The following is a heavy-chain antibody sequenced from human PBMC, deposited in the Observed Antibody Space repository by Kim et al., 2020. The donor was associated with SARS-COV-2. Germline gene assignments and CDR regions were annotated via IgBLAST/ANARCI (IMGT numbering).Heavy chain of an antibody. D-gene: IGHD3-16*01. Sequence: GGSLRLSCAASGFTFSSYAMHWVRQAPGKGLEWVAVISYDGSNKYYADSVKGRFTISRDNSKNTLYLQMNSLRAEDTAVYYCARGGALRVSIWDWFDPWGQGTLVTVSS. CDR1: GFTFSSYA. CDR3: ARGGALRVSIWDWFDP. J-gene: IGHJ5*02. V-gene: IGHV3-30*04. CDR2: ISYDGSNK.